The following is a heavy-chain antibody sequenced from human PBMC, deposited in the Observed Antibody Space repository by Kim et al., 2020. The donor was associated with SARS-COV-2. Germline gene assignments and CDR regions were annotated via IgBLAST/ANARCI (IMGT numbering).Heavy chain of an antibody. CDR2: INHSGST. V-gene: IGHV4-34*01. D-gene: IGHD1-26*01. CDR3: ASFGRATFYY. CDR1: GGSFSGYY. J-gene: IGHJ4*02. Sequence: SETLSLTCAVYGGSFSGYYWSWIRQPPGKGLEWIGEINHSGSTNYNPSLKSRVTISVDTSKNQFSLKLSSVTAADTAVYYCASFGRATFYYCGQGTLVTV.